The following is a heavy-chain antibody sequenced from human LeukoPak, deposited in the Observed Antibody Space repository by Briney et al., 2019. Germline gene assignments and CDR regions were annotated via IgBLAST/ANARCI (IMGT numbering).Heavy chain of an antibody. CDR1: GGSISSYY. CDR2: IYYSGST. J-gene: IGHJ4*02. CDR3: ARGDDYVWGYYFDY. Sequence: SETLSLTCTVSGGSISSYYRSWIRQPPGKGLEWVGYIYYSGSTNYNPSLKSRVTISVDTSKNQFSLKLSSVTAADTAVYYCARGDDYVWGYYFDYWGQGTLVTVSS. V-gene: IGHV4-59*01. D-gene: IGHD3-16*01.